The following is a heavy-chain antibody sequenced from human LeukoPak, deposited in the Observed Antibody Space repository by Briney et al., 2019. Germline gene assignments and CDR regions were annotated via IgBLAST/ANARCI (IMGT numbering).Heavy chain of an antibody. J-gene: IGHJ3*02. CDR2: ISSRSDSI. V-gene: IGHV3-11*01. CDR1: GGSISSGGYS. CDR3: ARDQLNYGDAPGGI. Sequence: LSLTCAVSGGSISSGGYSWSWIRQAPGKGLEWLSYISSRSDSIYYADSVKGRFTISRDNARNSLYLQMNRLRAEDTAVYYCARDQLNYGDAPGGIWGQGTMVTVSS. D-gene: IGHD4-17*01.